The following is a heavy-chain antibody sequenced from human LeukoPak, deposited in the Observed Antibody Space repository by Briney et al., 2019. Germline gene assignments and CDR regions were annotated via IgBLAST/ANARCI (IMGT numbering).Heavy chain of an antibody. J-gene: IGHJ4*02. CDR1: GFTFSSYA. Sequence: GGSLRLSCSASGFTFSSYAMHWVRQAPGKGLEYVSTISDGGNTYYADSMKGRFTISRDNSENTLYLQMSSLRAEDTAVYYCVKDRSGTFSFDYWGQGTLVTVSS. CDR2: ISDGGNT. D-gene: IGHD1-26*01. V-gene: IGHV3-64D*08. CDR3: VKDRSGTFSFDY.